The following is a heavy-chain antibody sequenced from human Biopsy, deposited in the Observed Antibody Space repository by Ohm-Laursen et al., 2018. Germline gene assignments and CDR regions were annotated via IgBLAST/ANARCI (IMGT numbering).Heavy chain of an antibody. CDR3: ARHFRSRLSSSRPDHWYFDP. CDR2: IYPGDSET. Sequence: GESLKISCKVSGYRFTDYYLAWLRQIPGKGLEWMGIIYPGDSETRYNPAFQGQVTISADKSISTAYLQWSSLKASDSATYFCARHFRSRLSSSRPDHWYFDPWGRGTLVTVSS. D-gene: IGHD2/OR15-2a*01. J-gene: IGHJ2*01. CDR1: GYRFTDYY. V-gene: IGHV5-51*01.